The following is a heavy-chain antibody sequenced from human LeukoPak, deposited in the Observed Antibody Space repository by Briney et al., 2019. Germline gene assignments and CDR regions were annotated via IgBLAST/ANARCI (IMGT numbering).Heavy chain of an antibody. CDR2: ITPMFGTA. V-gene: IGHV1-69*13. CDR3: VRDGSYYDSSGYYYLY. D-gene: IGHD3-22*01. J-gene: IGHJ4*02. Sequence: SVTVSCRASGYTFTTYAMHWVRQAPGQGLEWMGGITPMFGTANYAQKFQGRVTITADESTSTAYMELSSLRSEDTAVYYCVRDGSYYDSSGYYYLYWGQGTLVTVSS. CDR1: GYTFTTYA.